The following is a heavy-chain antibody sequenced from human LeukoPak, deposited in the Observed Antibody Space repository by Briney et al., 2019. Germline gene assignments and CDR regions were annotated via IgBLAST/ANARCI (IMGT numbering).Heavy chain of an antibody. D-gene: IGHD2/OR15-2a*01. CDR3: VGSKAPFFYFDY. Sequence: GGSLRLSCAASGFTFGAYSLRWVRQAPGKGLEWLSYISSTGSTIYYAGSVKGRFTISRDNAKNSLYLQMNSLRAEDTAVYYCVGSKAPFFYFDYWGQGILVTVSS. J-gene: IGHJ4*02. V-gene: IGHV3-48*01. CDR1: GFTFGAYS. CDR2: ISSTGSTI.